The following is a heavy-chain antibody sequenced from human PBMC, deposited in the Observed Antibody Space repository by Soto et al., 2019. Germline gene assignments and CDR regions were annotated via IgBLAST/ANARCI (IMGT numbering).Heavy chain of an antibody. CDR2: INPNSGGT. CDR3: ARDLRGDDFWSGYYTGDAFDI. CDR1: GYTFTGYY. D-gene: IGHD3-3*01. Sequence: ASVKVSCKASGYTFTGYYMHWVRQVPGQGLEWMGWINPNSGGTNYAQKFQGRVTMTRDTSISTAYMELSRLRSDDTAVYYCARDLRGDDFWSGYYTGDAFDIWGQGTMVTVSS. J-gene: IGHJ3*02. V-gene: IGHV1-2*02.